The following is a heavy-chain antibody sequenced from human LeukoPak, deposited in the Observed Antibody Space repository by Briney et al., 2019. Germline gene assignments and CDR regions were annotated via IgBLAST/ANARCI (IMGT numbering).Heavy chain of an antibody. CDR3: ARDDSLVYNILAGYPPAGYYGVDV. J-gene: IGHJ6*04. Sequence: PGGSLRLSCTASGFTLSIYEMNWFRQAPGKGLEWVSYINSRGTITYYADSVKGRFTISRDNAKNSLSLQLRSLRAEDTATYYCARDDSLVYNILAGYPPAGYYGVDVWGKGTTVTVSS. CDR2: INSRGTIT. CDR1: GFTLSIYE. V-gene: IGHV3-48*03. D-gene: IGHD3-9*01.